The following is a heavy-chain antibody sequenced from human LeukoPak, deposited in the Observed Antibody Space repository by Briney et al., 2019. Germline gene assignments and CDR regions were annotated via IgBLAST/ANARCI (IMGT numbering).Heavy chain of an antibody. J-gene: IGHJ4*02. CDR2: ISSSGSTI. V-gene: IGHV3-11*01. D-gene: IGHD4-17*01. CDR3: ARESSTTVTFDY. CDR1: GFTFSDYY. Sequence: PGGPLRLSCAASGFTFSDYYMSWIRQAPGKGLEWVSYISSSGSTIYYADSVKGRFTISRDNAKDSLYLQMNSLRAEDTAVYYCARESSTTVTFDYWGQGTLVTVSS.